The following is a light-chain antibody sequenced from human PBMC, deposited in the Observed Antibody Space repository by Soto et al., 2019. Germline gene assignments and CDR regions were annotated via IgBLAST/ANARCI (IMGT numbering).Light chain of an antibody. V-gene: IGKV3-20*01. Sequence: PGGRATLSCRASQSVRSSYLAWYQQRPGQAPRLLIFGASFSATGIPDRFSGSGSGTDFTLTISRLEPEDFAVYYCQHYGSPLTFGGGTKVEIK. CDR2: GAS. J-gene: IGKJ4*01. CDR1: QSVRSSY. CDR3: QHYGSPLT.